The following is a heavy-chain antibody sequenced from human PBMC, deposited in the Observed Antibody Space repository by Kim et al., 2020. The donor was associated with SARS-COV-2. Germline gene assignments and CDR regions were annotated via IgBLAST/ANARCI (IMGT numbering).Heavy chain of an antibody. CDR2: ISGSGGST. D-gene: IGHD3-9*01. V-gene: IGHV3-23*01. CDR3: AKGATYYDILTGYYATLPFDY. Sequence: GGSLRLSCAASGFTFSSYAMSWVRQAPGKGLEWVSAISGSGGSTYYADSVKGRFTISRDNSKNTLYLQMNSLRAEDTAVYYCAKGATYYDILTGYYATLPFDYWGQGTLVTVSA. CDR1: GFTFSSYA. J-gene: IGHJ4*02.